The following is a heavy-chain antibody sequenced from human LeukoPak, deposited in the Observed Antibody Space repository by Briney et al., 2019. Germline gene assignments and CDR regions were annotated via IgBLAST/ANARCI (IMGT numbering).Heavy chain of an antibody. CDR1: GFTFSSYA. J-gene: IGHJ4*02. D-gene: IGHD1-7*01. CDR2: ISGSGGST. V-gene: IGHV3-23*01. CDR3: AKDLIVWLELTSPFDY. Sequence: GGSLRLSCVVSGFTFSSYAMSWVRQAPGKGLEWVSGISGSGGSTYYADSVKGRVTISRDNSKNTLYLQMNNLRAGDTALYYCAKDLIVWLELTSPFDYWGQGTLVTVSS.